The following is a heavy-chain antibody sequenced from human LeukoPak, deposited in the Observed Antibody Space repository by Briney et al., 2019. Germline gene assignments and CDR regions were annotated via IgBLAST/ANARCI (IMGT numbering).Heavy chain of an antibody. V-gene: IGHV1-2*02. CDR1: GYTFTGYY. D-gene: IGHD3-22*01. Sequence: ASVKVSCKASGYTFTGYYMHWVRQAPGQGLGWMGWINPNSGGTNYAQKFQGRVTMTRDTSISTAYMELSRLRSDDTAVYYCARDGYDSSGYIDFWGQGTLVTVSS. J-gene: IGHJ4*02. CDR2: INPNSGGT. CDR3: ARDGYDSSGYIDF.